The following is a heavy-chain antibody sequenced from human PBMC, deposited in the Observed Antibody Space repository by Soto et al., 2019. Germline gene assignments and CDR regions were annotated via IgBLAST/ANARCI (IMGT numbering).Heavy chain of an antibody. Sequence: QVQLVESGGGVVQPGRSLRLSCATSGFTFSSYAMHWVRQAPGKGLEWVAVISYDGSNKYYADSVKGRFTISRDNSKNTLYLKMNSRRAEDTAVYYCARDREYFDYWGQGTLVTVSS. J-gene: IGHJ4*02. CDR3: ARDREYFDY. V-gene: IGHV3-30-3*01. CDR1: GFTFSSYA. CDR2: ISYDGSNK. D-gene: IGHD1-26*01.